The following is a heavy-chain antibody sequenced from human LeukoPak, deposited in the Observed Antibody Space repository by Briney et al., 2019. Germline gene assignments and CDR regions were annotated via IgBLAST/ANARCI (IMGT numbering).Heavy chain of an antibody. CDR1: GGSFSGYY. CDR3: ARAGHYTYYYDSSGLKGAFDI. Sequence: PSETLSLTCAVYGGSFSGYYWSWIRQPPGKGLEWLVEINHSGSTNYNPSLKSRVSISVDTSKNQFSLKLSSVTAADTALYYCARAGHYTYYYDSSGLKGAFDIWGQGTMVTVSS. D-gene: IGHD3-22*01. J-gene: IGHJ3*02. CDR2: INHSGST. V-gene: IGHV4-34*01.